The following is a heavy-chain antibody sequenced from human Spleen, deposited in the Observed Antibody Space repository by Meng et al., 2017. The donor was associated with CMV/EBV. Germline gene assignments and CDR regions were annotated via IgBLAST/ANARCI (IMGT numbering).Heavy chain of an antibody. Sequence: FSSYALTWVRQVPGKGLWWVSAISGSGDSTYYADSVQGRFTISRDNSQNTLYVQMTSLRAEDTAVYYCAKIEVPSLYYDFWSGSPGNYWGQGTLVTVSS. CDR3: AKIEVPSLYYDFWSGSPGNY. D-gene: IGHD3-3*01. CDR1: FSSYA. J-gene: IGHJ4*02. V-gene: IGHV3-23*01. CDR2: ISGSGDST.